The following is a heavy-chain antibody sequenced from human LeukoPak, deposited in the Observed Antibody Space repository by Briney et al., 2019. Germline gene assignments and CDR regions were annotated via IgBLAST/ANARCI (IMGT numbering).Heavy chain of an antibody. D-gene: IGHD3-22*01. Sequence: GGSLRLSCAASGFTFSSYAMSWVRQAPGKGLEWVSAISGSGGSTYYADSVKRRFTICGDNSNNTLYLQMNSPRADDTAVYYCATAFYDSSGYYPDYWGQGTLVTVSS. CDR1: GFTFSSYA. CDR3: ATAFYDSSGYYPDY. V-gene: IGHV3-23*01. CDR2: ISGSGGST. J-gene: IGHJ4*02.